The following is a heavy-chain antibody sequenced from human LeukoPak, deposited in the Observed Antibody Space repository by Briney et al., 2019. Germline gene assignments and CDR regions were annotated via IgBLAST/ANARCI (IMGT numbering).Heavy chain of an antibody. V-gene: IGHV4-34*01. J-gene: IGHJ4*02. CDR1: GGSFSGYY. CDR3: ARDPGDDSSGYWNFDY. D-gene: IGHD3-22*01. CDR2: INHSGST. Sequence: SETLSLTCAVYGGSFSGYYWSWIRQPPGKGLEWIGEINHSGSTNYNPSLKSRVTISVDTSKNQFSLKLSSVTAADTAVYYCARDPGDDSSGYWNFDYWGQGTLVTVSS.